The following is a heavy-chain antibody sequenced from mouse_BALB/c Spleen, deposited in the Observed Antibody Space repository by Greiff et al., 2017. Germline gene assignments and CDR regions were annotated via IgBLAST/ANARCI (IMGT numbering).Heavy chain of an antibody. J-gene: IGHJ4*01. V-gene: IGHV1-4*01. Sequence: VQLQQSGAELARPGASVKMSCKASGYTFTSYTMHWVKQRPGQGLEWIGYINPSSGYTNYNQKFKDKATLTADKSSSTAYMQLSSLTSEDSAVYYCAREGYYGNYPMDYWGQGTSVTVSS. D-gene: IGHD2-1*01. CDR1: GYTFTSYT. CDR2: INPSSGYT. CDR3: AREGYYGNYPMDY.